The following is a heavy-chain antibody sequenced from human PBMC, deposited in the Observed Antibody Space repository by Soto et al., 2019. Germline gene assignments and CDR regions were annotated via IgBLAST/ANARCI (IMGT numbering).Heavy chain of an antibody. CDR1: GFTFSDYP. CDR2: IRTISSAI. CDR3: ARDTPAFDS. V-gene: IGHV3-48*02. D-gene: IGHD2-15*01. Sequence: QLVESGGGLVQPGGSLRLSCAASGFTFSDYPMNWVRQAPGKGLEWVSSIRTISSAINFADSVRGRFTISRDNARNSLYLQMTSLRDEDTAVYYCARDTPAFDSCGQGTLVTVSS. J-gene: IGHJ4*02.